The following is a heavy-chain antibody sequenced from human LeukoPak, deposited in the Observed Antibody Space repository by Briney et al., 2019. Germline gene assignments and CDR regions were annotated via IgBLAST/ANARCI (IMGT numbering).Heavy chain of an antibody. V-gene: IGHV4-61*02. CDR1: GGSISSGSYY. J-gene: IGHJ4*02. D-gene: IGHD3-10*01. CDR3: ARWMVRAKTFDY. Sequence: SETLSLTCTVSGGSISSGSYYWSWIRQPAGKGLEWIGRIYTSGSTNYNPSLKSRVTISVDTSKNQFSLKLSSVTAADTAVYYCARWMVRAKTFDYWGQGTLVTVSS. CDR2: IYTSGST.